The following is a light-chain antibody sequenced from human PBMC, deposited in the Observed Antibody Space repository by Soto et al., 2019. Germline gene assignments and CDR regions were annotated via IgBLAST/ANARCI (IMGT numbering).Light chain of an antibody. CDR1: QNIDNC. Sequence: DIQMTQSPSTLSASVGDRVTITCRASQNIDNCLAWYQHKRGKAPKVLIYKASTLESGVPSRFSGSESGTEFTLTISSLQPDDFATYYCQQYNSYPRTFGQGTTVEIK. V-gene: IGKV1-5*03. CDR3: QQYNSYPRT. J-gene: IGKJ2*01. CDR2: KAS.